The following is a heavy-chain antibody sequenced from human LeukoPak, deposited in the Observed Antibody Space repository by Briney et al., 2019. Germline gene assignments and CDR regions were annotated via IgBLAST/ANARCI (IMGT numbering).Heavy chain of an antibody. CDR3: ARGGSGWLFDY. J-gene: IGHJ4*02. V-gene: IGHV4-59*01. D-gene: IGHD6-19*01. CDR2: IYYSGST. Sequence: SETLSLTRTVSGGSIRSYYWSWIRQPPGKGLEWIGYIYYSGSTNYNPSLKSRVTISVDTSKNQFSLKVSSVTAADTAVYYCARGGSGWLFDYWGQGTLVTVSS. CDR1: GGSIRSYY.